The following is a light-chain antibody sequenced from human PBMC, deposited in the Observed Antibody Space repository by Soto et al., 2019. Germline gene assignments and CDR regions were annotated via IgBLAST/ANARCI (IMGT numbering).Light chain of an antibody. CDR1: NIGSKR. J-gene: IGLJ1*01. V-gene: IGLV3-21*04. CDR3: QVWDITTDHYV. CDR2: YDS. Sequence: SYELTQPPSVSVAPEKTARITCGGNNIGSKRVHWYRQKPGQAPVLVIYYDSDRPSWIPERFSGSNSGNTATLTISRVEAGDEADYYCQVWDITTDHYVFGTGTKLTVL.